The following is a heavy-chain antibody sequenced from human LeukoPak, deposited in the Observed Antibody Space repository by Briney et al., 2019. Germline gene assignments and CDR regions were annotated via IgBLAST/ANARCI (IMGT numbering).Heavy chain of an antibody. CDR3: ARSASYDRSGHYDH. J-gene: IGHJ4*02. CDR1: GFTVSSNH. D-gene: IGHD3-22*01. CDR2: IYRSGNT. Sequence: GGSLRLSCAASGFTVSSNHMSWVRQAPGKGLEWVSVIYRSGNTNYADSVKGRFTISRDTSKNTLYLQMNNLRVEDTAVFYCARSASYDRSGHYDHWGQGTLVSVSS. V-gene: IGHV3-53*01.